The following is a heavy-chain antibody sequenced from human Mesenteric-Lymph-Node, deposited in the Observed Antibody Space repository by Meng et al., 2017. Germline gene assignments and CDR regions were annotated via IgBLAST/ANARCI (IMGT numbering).Heavy chain of an antibody. CDR1: GYTFTGYY. D-gene: IGHD3-22*01. CDR3: AAFYYESSGYFRADY. CDR2: INLNSGGT. V-gene: IGHV1-2*06. Sequence: QVQLVQSGAEVKKPGASVKVSCKASGYTFTGYYIHWVRQAPGQGLEWMGRINLNSGGTNYAQKFQGRVTMTWETSISAAQMELSSLRSDDTAVYYCAAFYYESSGYFRADYWGQGILVTVSS. J-gene: IGHJ4*02.